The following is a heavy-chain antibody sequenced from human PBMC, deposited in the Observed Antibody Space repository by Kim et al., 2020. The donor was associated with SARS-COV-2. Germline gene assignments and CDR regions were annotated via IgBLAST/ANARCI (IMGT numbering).Heavy chain of an antibody. CDR1: GFTFSSYW. D-gene: IGHD2-2*01. CDR2: INSDGSST. Sequence: GGSLRLSCAASGFTFSSYWMHWVRQAPGKGLVWVSRINSDGSSTSYADSVKGRFTISRDNAKNTLYLQMNSLRAEDTAVYYCARAPRYCSSTSCDRGLDYWGQGTLVTVSS. V-gene: IGHV3-74*01. CDR3: ARAPRYCSSTSCDRGLDY. J-gene: IGHJ4*02.